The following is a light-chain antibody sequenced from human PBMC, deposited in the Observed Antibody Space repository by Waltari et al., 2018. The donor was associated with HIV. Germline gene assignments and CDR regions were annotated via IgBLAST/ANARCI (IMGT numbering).Light chain of an antibody. J-gene: IGKJ5*01. Sequence: DIVMTQSPDSLAVSLGERATLHCKSSQSVLYSSNNKNYLAWYQQKPGQPPKLLIYWASTRESGVPDRFSGSGSGTDFTLTISSLQAEDVAVYYCQQYYSTPLTFGQGTRLEIK. V-gene: IGKV4-1*01. CDR2: WAS. CDR3: QQYYSTPLT. CDR1: QSVLYSSNNKNY.